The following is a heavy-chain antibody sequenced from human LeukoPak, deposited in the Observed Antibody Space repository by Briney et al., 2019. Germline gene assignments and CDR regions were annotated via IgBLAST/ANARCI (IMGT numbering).Heavy chain of an antibody. J-gene: IGHJ4*02. CDR3: ARSPAYGDLGAMGY. V-gene: IGHV4-59*11. Sequence: PGGSLRLSCAASGSTFEDHGMSWVRQVPGKGLEWIGYIYYSGSTNYNPSLKSRVTISVDTSKNQFSLKLSSVTAADTAVYYCARSPAYGDLGAMGYWGQGTLVTVSS. D-gene: IGHD4-17*01. CDR2: IYYSGST. CDR1: GSTFEDHG.